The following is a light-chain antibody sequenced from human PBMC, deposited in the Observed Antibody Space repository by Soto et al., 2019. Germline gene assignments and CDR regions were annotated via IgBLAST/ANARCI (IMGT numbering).Light chain of an antibody. CDR3: QHYNDWPPAFT. V-gene: IGKV3D-15*01. Sequence: EILMTQSPATLSVSPGERATLSCRASQSLNRNLAWYQQKPGQAPRLIIYGASTSASGIPARFSGSGSGTEFTPTISSLQSEDFALYYCQHYNDWPPAFTFGPGTKVDL. CDR2: GAS. CDR1: QSLNRN. J-gene: IGKJ3*01.